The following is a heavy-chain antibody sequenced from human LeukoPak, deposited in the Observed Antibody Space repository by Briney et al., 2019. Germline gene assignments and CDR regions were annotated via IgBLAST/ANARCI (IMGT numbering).Heavy chain of an antibody. J-gene: IGHJ4*02. V-gene: IGHV3-74*01. Sequence: GGSLRLSCAVSGFTLSNFWVHWVRQPPGKGLVWVSRINIEGSRTDYADSVRGRFTISRDNAKNTVYLQMNSLTAEDTAVYYCARSMSGINDFWGQGTLVTVSS. CDR2: INIEGSRT. CDR1: GFTLSNFW. D-gene: IGHD3-3*01. CDR3: ARSMSGINDF.